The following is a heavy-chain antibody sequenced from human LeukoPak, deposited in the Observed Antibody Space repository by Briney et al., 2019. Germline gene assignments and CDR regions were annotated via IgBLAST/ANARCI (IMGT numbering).Heavy chain of an antibody. CDR2: INPSGGST. CDR3: ARIPMTTVTTYDFDI. D-gene: IGHD4-17*01. V-gene: IGHV1-46*01. J-gene: IGHJ3*02. Sequence: GASVKVSFKASGYTFTSYYMHWVRQAPGQGLEWMGIINPSGGSTSYAQKFQGRVTMTRDTSTSTVYMELSSLRSEDTAVYYCARIPMTTVTTYDFDIWGQGTMVTVSS. CDR1: GYTFTSYY.